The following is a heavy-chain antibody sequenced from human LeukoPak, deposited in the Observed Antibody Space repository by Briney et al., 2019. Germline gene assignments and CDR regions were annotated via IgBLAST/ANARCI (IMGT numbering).Heavy chain of an antibody. V-gene: IGHV5-51*01. CDR3: ARSPLVRGVIQDYYFDY. CDR1: GYSFTSYW. D-gene: IGHD3-10*01. CDR2: IYPGDSDT. Sequence: GESLKISCKGSGYSFTSYWISWVRQMPGKGLEWMGIIYPGDSDTRYSPSFQGQVTISADKSISTAYLQWSSLKASDTAMYYCARSPLVRGVIQDYYFDYWGQGTLVTVSS. J-gene: IGHJ4*02.